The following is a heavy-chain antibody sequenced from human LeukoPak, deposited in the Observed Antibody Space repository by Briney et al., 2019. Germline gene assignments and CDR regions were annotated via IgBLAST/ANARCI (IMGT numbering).Heavy chain of an antibody. Sequence: PGGSLRLSCAASGFTFSSYGMHWVRQAPGKGLEWVAVISYDGSNKYYADSVKGRFTISRDNSKNTLYLQMNSLRAEDTAVYYCARGYYYGSGSHAFDIWGQGTMVTVSS. CDR1: GFTFSSYG. CDR3: ARGYYYGSGSHAFDI. CDR2: ISYDGSNK. D-gene: IGHD3-10*01. V-gene: IGHV3-30*03. J-gene: IGHJ3*02.